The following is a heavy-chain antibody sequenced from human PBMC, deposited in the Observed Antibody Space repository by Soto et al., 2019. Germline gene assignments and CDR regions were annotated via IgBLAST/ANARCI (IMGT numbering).Heavy chain of an antibody. D-gene: IGHD3-10*01. J-gene: IGHJ5*02. CDR2: IHQSGST. Sequence: QVHLQESGPGLVKPSGTLSLTCAVSGGSISNSDWWTWVRQPPGKGLEWVGEIHQSGSTNYNPSPSSRIPISLDTSGNQFSLNLHSVTAADTAVYYCATRLRAVPPVGSFFPWGQGILVTVSS. CDR3: ATRLRAVPPVGSFFP. CDR1: GGSISNSDW. V-gene: IGHV4-4*02.